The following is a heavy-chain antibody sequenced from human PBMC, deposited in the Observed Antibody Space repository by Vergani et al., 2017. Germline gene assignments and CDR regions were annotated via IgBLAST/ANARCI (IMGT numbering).Heavy chain of an antibody. CDR3: ARARCIETCYMSNWLDS. CDR1: VFTFDGYG. Sequence: EVQLVESGGRVIRPGGSLRLSCAASVFTFDGYGMSWVRHAPGKGLEWVSGINWDGGDTGYADSVKGRFTISRDNDQNTVYLQMNSLRVEDTGVYYCARARCIETCYMSNWLDSWGQGTLVTVSS. J-gene: IGHJ5*01. D-gene: IGHD3-9*01. V-gene: IGHV3-20*04. CDR2: INWDGGDT.